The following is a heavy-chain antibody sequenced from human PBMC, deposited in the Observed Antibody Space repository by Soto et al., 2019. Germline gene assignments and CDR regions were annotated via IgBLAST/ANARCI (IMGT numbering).Heavy chain of an antibody. V-gene: IGHV4-59*08. CDR2: IYYSGST. Sequence: SETLSLTCTVSGGSISSYYWSWIRQPPGKGLEWIGYIYYSGSTNYNPSLKSRVTISVDTSKNQFSLKLSSVTAADTAVYYCARTGIHYYYYGMDVWGQGTTVTVSS. CDR3: ARTGIHYYYYGMDV. CDR1: GGSISSYY. J-gene: IGHJ6*02.